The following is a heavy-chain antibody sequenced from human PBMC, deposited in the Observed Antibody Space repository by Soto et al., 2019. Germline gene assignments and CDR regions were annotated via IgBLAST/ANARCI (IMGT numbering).Heavy chain of an antibody. D-gene: IGHD3-3*01. V-gene: IGHV4-39*01. CDR1: GGSISSSTNY. Sequence: SETLSLTCTVSGGSISSSTNYWGWIRQPPGQALEFIGQIYYTGNTYYNPSLKSRVTVSVDTSKNQFSLKLTSVTAADTAVYYCARLGVTNWFDPWGQGTLVTVPQ. CDR3: ARLGVTNWFDP. CDR2: IYYTGNT. J-gene: IGHJ5*02.